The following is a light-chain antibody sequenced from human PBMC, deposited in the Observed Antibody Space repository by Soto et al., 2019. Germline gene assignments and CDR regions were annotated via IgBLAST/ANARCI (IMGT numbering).Light chain of an antibody. Sequence: DIVLTQSPGNLFLSPGERATLSCRASQSVSSTYLAWYQQKPGQAPRLLIYGVSSRATGIPDRFSGSGSGTDFTLTINRLEPDDFAVYYCQQYGGSPLTFGGGTKVEIK. CDR1: QSVSSTY. CDR3: QQYGGSPLT. J-gene: IGKJ4*01. CDR2: GVS. V-gene: IGKV3-20*01.